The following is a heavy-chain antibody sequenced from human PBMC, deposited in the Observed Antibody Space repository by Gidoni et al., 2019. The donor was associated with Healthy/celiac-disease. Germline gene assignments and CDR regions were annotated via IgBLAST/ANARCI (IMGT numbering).Heavy chain of an antibody. D-gene: IGHD7-27*01. J-gene: IGHJ4*02. CDR2: ISGSGGST. Sequence: EVQLLESGGGLVQPGGSLRLSCAASGFTFSRYAMSWVRQAPGKGLEWVSAISGSGGSTYYADSVKGRFTISRDNSKNTLYLQMNSLRAEDTAVYYCAKDFELGIREDYWGQGTLVTVSS. CDR3: AKDFELGIREDY. V-gene: IGHV3-23*01. CDR1: GFTFSRYA.